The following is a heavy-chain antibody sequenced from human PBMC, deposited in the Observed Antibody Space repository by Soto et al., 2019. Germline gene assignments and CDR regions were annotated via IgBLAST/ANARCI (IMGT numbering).Heavy chain of an antibody. CDR2: INHSGST. Sequence: PSETLSLTCAVYGGSFSGYYWSWIRQPPGKGLEWIGEINHSGSTNYNPSLKSRVTISVDTSKNQFSLKLSSVTAADTAVYYCARVVVVVVFDYWGQGTLVTVSS. J-gene: IGHJ4*02. CDR1: GGSFSGYY. V-gene: IGHV4-34*01. CDR3: ARVVVVVVFDY. D-gene: IGHD2-15*01.